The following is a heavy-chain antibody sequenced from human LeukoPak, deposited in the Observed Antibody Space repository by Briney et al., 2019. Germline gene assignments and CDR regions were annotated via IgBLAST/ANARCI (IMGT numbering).Heavy chain of an antibody. CDR2: IYYTGST. CDR3: ARRSRHIKSYDILTGGAGEFDY. D-gene: IGHD3-9*01. V-gene: IGHV4-39*01. CDR1: GGSISSSSYY. Sequence: SETLSLTCTVSGGSISSSSYYWGWIRQPPGKGLEWIGSIYYTGSTYYNPSLKSRVTISVDTSKNQFSLKLSSVTAADTAVYYCARRSRHIKSYDILTGGAGEFDYWGQGTLVTVSS. J-gene: IGHJ4*02.